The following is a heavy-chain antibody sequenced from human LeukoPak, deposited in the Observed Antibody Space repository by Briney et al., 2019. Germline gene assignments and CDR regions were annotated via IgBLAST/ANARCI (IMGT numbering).Heavy chain of an antibody. J-gene: IGHJ3*02. CDR1: GGSISSSSFY. D-gene: IGHD2-15*01. CDR3: ARLWRGGGDVFDI. V-gene: IGHV4-39*01. CDR2: IYHSGTT. Sequence: SETLSLTCNVSGGSISSSSFYWGWIRQPPGKGLEWFGSIYHSGTTYYNPSLKSRVTISVDTSKNQFSLKLTSVTAADTAVYYCARLWRGGGDVFDIWGQGTMVTVSS.